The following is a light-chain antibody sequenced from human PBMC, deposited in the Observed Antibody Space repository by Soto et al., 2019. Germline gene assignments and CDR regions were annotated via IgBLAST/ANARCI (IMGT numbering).Light chain of an antibody. Sequence: ETVMTQSPATLSMSPGERATLSCRASQSISNNLAWYQHKPGQGPRLLIYGASTRATGIPARFSGSGSGTEFSLTISSLQSEDFAIYYCHQYNDWPPRTFGQGTKVEIK. CDR1: QSISNN. CDR3: HQYNDWPPRT. V-gene: IGKV3-15*01. CDR2: GAS. J-gene: IGKJ1*01.